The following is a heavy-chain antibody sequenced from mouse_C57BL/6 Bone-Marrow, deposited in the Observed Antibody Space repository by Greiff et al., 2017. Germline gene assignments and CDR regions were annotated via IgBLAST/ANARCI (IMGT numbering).Heavy chain of an antibody. Sequence: EVMLVESGPELVKPGASVKMSCKASGYTFTDYNMHWVKQSHGKSLEWIGYINPNNWGTSYNQKFKGKATLTVNKSSSTAYMELRSLTSEDSAVYYCARGIYYGNYDYAMDYWGQGTSVTVSS. J-gene: IGHJ4*01. D-gene: IGHD2-1*01. CDR2: INPNNWGT. V-gene: IGHV1-22*01. CDR1: GYTFTDYN. CDR3: ARGIYYGNYDYAMDY.